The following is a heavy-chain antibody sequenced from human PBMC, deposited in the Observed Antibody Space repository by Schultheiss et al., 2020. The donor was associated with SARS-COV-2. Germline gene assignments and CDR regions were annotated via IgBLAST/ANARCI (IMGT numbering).Heavy chain of an antibody. CDR3: TTDRGYSSSWYVGTDAFDI. CDR1: GFTFSDHY. CDR2: IKSKTDGGTT. Sequence: GGSLRLSCAASGFTFSDHYMDWVRQAPGKGLEWVGRIKSKTDGGTTDYAAPVKGRFTISRDDSKNTLYLQMNSLKTEDTAVYYCTTDRGYSSSWYVGTDAFDIWGQGTMVTVSS. D-gene: IGHD6-13*01. J-gene: IGHJ3*02. V-gene: IGHV3-15*01.